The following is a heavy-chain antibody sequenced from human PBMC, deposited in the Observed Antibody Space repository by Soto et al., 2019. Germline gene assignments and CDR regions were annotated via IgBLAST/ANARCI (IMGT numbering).Heavy chain of an antibody. CDR3: ARDEIGGTKSGSPKHPDY. V-gene: IGHV3-11*01. CDR2: ITSSGSTT. D-gene: IGHD1-26*01. Sequence: QVQLVESGGGLVKPGGSLRLSCAASGFTFSDYYMSWIRQAPGKGLDWVAYITSSGSTTYYADSVKGRFTISRDNAKTSRDLQRNSQRAGYTAVYYCARDEIGGTKSGSPKHPDYWGQGTLVTVSS. CDR1: GFTFSDYY. J-gene: IGHJ4*02.